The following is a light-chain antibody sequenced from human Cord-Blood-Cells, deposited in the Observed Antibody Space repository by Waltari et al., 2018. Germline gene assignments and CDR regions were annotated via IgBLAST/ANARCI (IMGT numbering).Light chain of an antibody. CDR1: QSISSW. J-gene: IGKJ2*01. Sequence: DIPMTQSPSTLYASVGDSVTITCRASQSISSWLAWYQQKPGKAPKLLIYDASSLESGVPSRFSGSGSGTEFTLTISSLQPDDFATYYCQQYNSFGQGTKLEIK. CDR2: DAS. V-gene: IGKV1-5*01. CDR3: QQYNS.